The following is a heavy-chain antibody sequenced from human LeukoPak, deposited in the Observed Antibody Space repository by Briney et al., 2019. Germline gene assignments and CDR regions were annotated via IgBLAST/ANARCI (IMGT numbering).Heavy chain of an antibody. V-gene: IGHV3-21*01. CDR1: GFTFSSYS. D-gene: IGHD3-9*01. CDR3: ARDYDIWGFDP. CDR2: ISSSSYI. J-gene: IGHJ5*02. Sequence: PGGSLRLSCAASGFTFSSYSMNWVRQAPGKGLEWVSSISSSSYIYYADSVKGRFTISRDNAKNSLYLQMNSLRAEDTAVYYCARDYDIWGFDPWGQGTLVTVSS.